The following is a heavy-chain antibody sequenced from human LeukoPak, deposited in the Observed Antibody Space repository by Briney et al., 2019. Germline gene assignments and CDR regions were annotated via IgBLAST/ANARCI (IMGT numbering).Heavy chain of an antibody. CDR3: ASAVTTRGYYAFDI. CDR2: ISSSTSTI. CDR1: GFTFSSYS. Sequence: GGSLRLSCAASGFTFSSYSMNWVRQAPGKGLEWVSYISSSTSTIYYADSVKGRFTISRDNAKNSLYLQMNSLRAEDTAVYYCASAVTTRGYYAFDIWGQGTMVTVSS. J-gene: IGHJ3*02. D-gene: IGHD4-17*01. V-gene: IGHV3-48*04.